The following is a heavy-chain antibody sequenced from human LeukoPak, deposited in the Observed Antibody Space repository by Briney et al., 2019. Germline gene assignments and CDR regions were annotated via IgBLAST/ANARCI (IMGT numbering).Heavy chain of an antibody. CDR3: ARGGNLAAHGMNADY. Sequence: GASVKVSCKASGYTFTRHAINWIRQAPGQGLEWMGWINTNTGNPTYDQGFTGRFVFSLDTSVSTAYLQISSLMAEDTAVYYCARGGNLAAHGMNADYWGQGTLVTVSS. CDR1: GYTFTRHA. D-gene: IGHD6-13*01. V-gene: IGHV7-4-1*02. CDR2: INTNTGNP. J-gene: IGHJ4*02.